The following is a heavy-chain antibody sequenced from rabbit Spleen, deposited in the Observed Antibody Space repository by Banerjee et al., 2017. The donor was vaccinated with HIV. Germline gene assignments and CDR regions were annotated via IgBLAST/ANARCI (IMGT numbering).Heavy chain of an antibody. V-gene: IGHV1S40*01. CDR3: ARGSGDVGWGYLI. J-gene: IGHJ2*01. D-gene: IGHD2-1*01. CDR1: GFSFSSSYY. CDR2: IAIGSVRT. Sequence: QSLEESGGDLVKPEGSLTLTCTASGFSFSSSYYMCWVRQAPGKGLEWIGCIAIGSVRTYYASWVNGRFTISETSSTTVTLQMTSLTVADTATYFCARGSGDVGWGYLIWGQGTLVTVS.